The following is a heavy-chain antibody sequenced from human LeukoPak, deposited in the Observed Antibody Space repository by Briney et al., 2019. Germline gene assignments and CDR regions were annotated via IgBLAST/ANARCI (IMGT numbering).Heavy chain of an antibody. CDR2: INPNSGGT. CDR3: ARGACSSTSCFYFDY. D-gene: IGHD2-2*01. J-gene: IGHJ4*02. Sequence: AASVKASCKASGYTFTGYYMHWVRQAPGQGLEWMGWINPNSGGTNYAQKFQGRVTMTRDTSISTAYMELSRLRSDDTAVYYCARGACSSTSCFYFDYWGQGTLVTVSS. CDR1: GYTFTGYY. V-gene: IGHV1-2*02.